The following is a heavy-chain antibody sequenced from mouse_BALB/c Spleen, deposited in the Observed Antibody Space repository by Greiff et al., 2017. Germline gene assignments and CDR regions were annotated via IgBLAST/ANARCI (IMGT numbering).Heavy chain of an antibody. V-gene: IGHV5-17*02. D-gene: IGHD2-4*01. CDR1: GFTFSSFG. CDR2: FSSGSSTI. Sequence: EVMLVASGGGLVQPGGSRKLSCAASGFTFSSFGLHWVRQAPEKGLEWVAYFSSGSSTIYYADTVKGRFTISRDNPKNTLFLQMTSLRSEDTAMYYCARDYYDNGHFDYWGQGTTRTV. J-gene: IGHJ2*01. CDR3: ARDYYDNGHFDY.